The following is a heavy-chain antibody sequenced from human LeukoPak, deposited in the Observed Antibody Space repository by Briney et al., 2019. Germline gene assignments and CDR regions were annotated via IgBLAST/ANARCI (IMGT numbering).Heavy chain of an antibody. CDR2: ISAYNGNT. D-gene: IGHD3-22*01. V-gene: IGHV1-18*01. CDR1: GYTFTSYG. J-gene: IGHJ4*02. Sequence: ASVKVSCKASGYTFTSYGISWVRQAPGQGLEWMGWISAYNGNTNYPQKLQGRVTMTTDTSTSTAYMELRSLRSDDTAVYYCARDYYYDSSGYPDPHFDYWGQGTLVTVSS. CDR3: ARDYYYDSSGYPDPHFDY.